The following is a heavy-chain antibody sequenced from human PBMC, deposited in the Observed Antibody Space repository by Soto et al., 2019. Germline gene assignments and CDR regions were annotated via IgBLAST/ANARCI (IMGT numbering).Heavy chain of an antibody. D-gene: IGHD3-16*01. CDR3: FRGGVTSRTFDY. CDR2: IFPDDSDT. J-gene: IGHJ4*02. V-gene: IGHV5-51*01. CDR1: GYIIKNYW. Sequence: PGECLSISCKASGYIIKNYWIGWVRQMPGQVLEWMGIIFPDDSDTRYSPSFQGHVTISVDKSISTAYVQWSSLKASDSAIYYCFRGGVTSRTFDYWGQGTLVTV.